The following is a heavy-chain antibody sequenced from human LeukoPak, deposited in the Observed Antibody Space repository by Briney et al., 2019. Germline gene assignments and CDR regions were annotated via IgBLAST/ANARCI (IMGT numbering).Heavy chain of an antibody. V-gene: IGHV3-23*01. CDR1: GFTFSSYA. J-gene: IGHJ4*02. D-gene: IGHD6-13*01. CDR3: AKSGGVYSSSWPDY. Sequence: GGSLRLSCAASGFTFSSYAMSWVRQAPGKGLEWVSAISGSGGSTYYADSVKGRFTISRDNSKNTLYLQMNSLRAEDTAVYYCAKSGGVYSSSWPDYWGQGTLVTVSS. CDR2: ISGSGGST.